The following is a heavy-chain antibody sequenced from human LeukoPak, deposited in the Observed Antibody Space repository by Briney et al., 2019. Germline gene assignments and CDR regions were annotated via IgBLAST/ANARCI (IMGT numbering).Heavy chain of an antibody. Sequence: PGGSLRLSCAASGFTFSDYYMSWIRQAPGKGLEWVAVILHDGSNKYYADSVKGRFTISRDNSKKTLDLQMNSLRGEDTAVYYCAKDDYGMDVWGQGTTVTVSS. CDR1: GFTFSDYY. J-gene: IGHJ6*02. CDR2: ILHDGSNK. CDR3: AKDDYGMDV. V-gene: IGHV3-30*18.